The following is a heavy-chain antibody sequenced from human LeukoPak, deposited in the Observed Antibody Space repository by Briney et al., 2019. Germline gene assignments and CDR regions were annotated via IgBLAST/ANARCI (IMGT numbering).Heavy chain of an antibody. CDR1: GGTFSSYA. D-gene: IGHD2-2*01. CDR2: IIPIFGTA. J-gene: IGHJ4*02. CDR3: ARVGGRDCSSTSCYAGSDY. V-gene: IGHV1-69*01. Sequence: GSSVKVSCKASGGTFSSYAISWVRQAPGQGLEWMGGIIPIFGTASYAQKFQGRVTITADESTSTAYMELSSLRSEDTAVYYCARVGGRDCSSTSCYAGSDYWGQGTLVTVSS.